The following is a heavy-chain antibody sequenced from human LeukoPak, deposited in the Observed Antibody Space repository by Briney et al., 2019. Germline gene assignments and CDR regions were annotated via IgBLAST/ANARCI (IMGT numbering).Heavy chain of an antibody. CDR1: GGTFSSYA. J-gene: IGHJ6*03. CDR3: ARGDKDYDSSGLYDYYYMDV. Sequence: ASVKVSCKASGGTFSSYAISWVRQAPGQGLEWMGGIIPIFGTANYAQKFQGRVTITTDESTSTAYMELSSLRSEDTAVYYCARGDKDYDSSGLYDYYYMDVWGKGTTVTVSS. V-gene: IGHV1-69*05. CDR2: IIPIFGTA. D-gene: IGHD3-22*01.